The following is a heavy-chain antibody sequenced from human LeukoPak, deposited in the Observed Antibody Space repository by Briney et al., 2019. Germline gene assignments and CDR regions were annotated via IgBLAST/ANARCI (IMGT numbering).Heavy chain of an antibody. CDR1: GFPFSNYN. CDR3: AKDRTNYYDSSGYYFPDAFDI. V-gene: IGHV3-21*04. Sequence: GGSLRLSCAASGFPFSNYNMNWVRQAPGKAMEWVSSITSSGTYNYYADSVRGRFTISRDNAKNSLYLQMNSLRAEDTALYYCAKDRTNYYDSSGYYFPDAFDIWGQGTMVTVSS. J-gene: IGHJ3*02. D-gene: IGHD3-22*01. CDR2: ITSSGTYN.